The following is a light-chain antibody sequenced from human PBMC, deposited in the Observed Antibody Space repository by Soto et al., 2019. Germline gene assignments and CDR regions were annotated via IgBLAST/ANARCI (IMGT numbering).Light chain of an antibody. CDR2: GAS. J-gene: IGKJ1*01. Sequence: FLSHFPGTLALSPGERAALSCRVSQSVSNNYLAWYQQKPGQAPRLVIFGASNRATGIPDRFSASGSGTEFTLTISRLEPEDVAVYYCQQSATSPLTFGHGAK. V-gene: IGKV3-20*01. CDR3: QQSATSPLT. CDR1: QSVSNNY.